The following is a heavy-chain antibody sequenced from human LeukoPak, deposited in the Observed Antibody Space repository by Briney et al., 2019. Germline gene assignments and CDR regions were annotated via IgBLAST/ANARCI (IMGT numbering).Heavy chain of an antibody. CDR3: ARADRGYSYGLNWFDP. CDR2: IYYSGST. D-gene: IGHD5-18*01. V-gene: IGHV4-39*07. Sequence: SETLSLTCTVSGGSISSSSYYWGWIRQPPGKGLEWIGSIYYSGSTYYNPSLKSRVTISVDTSKNQFSLKLSSVTAADTAVYYCARADRGYSYGLNWFDPWGQGTLVTVSS. J-gene: IGHJ5*02. CDR1: GGSISSSSYY.